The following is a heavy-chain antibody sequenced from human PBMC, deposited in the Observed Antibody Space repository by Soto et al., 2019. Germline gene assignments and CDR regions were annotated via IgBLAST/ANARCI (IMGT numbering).Heavy chain of an antibody. CDR2: ILVGGST. D-gene: IGHD2-8*02. Sequence: GSLRLSCAASGFICSSYDMSWVRQAPGKGLEWVSTILVGGSTHYEDSVKGRFTISRDGSKNTVYLQMNSLTAGDTAVYYCAKATATGGGAFDICGQGTMVTVSS. V-gene: IGHV3-23*01. J-gene: IGHJ3*02. CDR1: GFICSSYD. CDR3: AKATATGGGAFDI.